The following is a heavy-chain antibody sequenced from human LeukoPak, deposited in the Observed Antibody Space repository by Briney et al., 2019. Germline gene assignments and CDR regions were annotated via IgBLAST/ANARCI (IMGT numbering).Heavy chain of an antibody. CDR1: GGTFSGYG. V-gene: IGHV1-69*13. J-gene: IGHJ4*02. CDR3: AGDPPSRGFGVFDY. D-gene: IGHD3-10*01. CDR2: IIPILDAT. Sequence: ASVKVSCKASGGTFSGYGFIWVRQAPGRGLEWMGGIIPILDATNYAQSFQGRVTITADESTSTAYMELSSLRYEDTAVYYCAGDPPSRGFGVFDYWGQGTLVTVSS.